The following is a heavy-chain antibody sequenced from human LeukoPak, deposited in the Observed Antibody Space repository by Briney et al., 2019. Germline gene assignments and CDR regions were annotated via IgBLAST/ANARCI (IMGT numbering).Heavy chain of an antibody. Sequence: RSSETLSLTCTVSGGSISSSSYYWGWIRQPPGKGLEWIGSIYYSGSTYYNPSLKSRVTISVDTSKNQFSLKLSSVTAADTAVYYCARLRSYGSGSYYAKNYYYGMDVWGQGTTVTVSS. CDR3: ARLRSYGSGSYYAKNYYYGMDV. J-gene: IGHJ6*02. CDR2: IYYSGST. CDR1: GGSISSSSYY. D-gene: IGHD3-10*01. V-gene: IGHV4-39*01.